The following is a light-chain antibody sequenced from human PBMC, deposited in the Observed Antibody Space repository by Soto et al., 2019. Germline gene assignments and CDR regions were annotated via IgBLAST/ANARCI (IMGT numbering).Light chain of an antibody. V-gene: IGKV3-20*01. CDR1: QSVSSSY. J-gene: IGKJ5*01. CDR2: GAC. Sequence: EIVLTQSPGTLSLSPGERATLSCRASQSVSSSYLAWYQQKPGQAPRLLMYGACSRATGIPDRFSGSGSGTDYTLSLSRVEPEDFAVYYCQQYGSSRITFGQGTRLEIK. CDR3: QQYGSSRIT.